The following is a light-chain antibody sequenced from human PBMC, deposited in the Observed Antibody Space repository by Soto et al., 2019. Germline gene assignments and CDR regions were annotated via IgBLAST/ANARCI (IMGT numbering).Light chain of an antibody. Sequence: QSVLTQPPSVSAAPGQRITISCSGSGSNIGGFSVSWYQQLPGTAPKLLIYDNDKRPTGIPDRFSGSKSGTSATLAITTLQTGDEAHYFCGAWDNTQSWVFGPGTKVTVL. CDR2: DND. CDR3: GAWDNTQSWV. V-gene: IGLV1-51*01. J-gene: IGLJ1*01. CDR1: GSNIGGFS.